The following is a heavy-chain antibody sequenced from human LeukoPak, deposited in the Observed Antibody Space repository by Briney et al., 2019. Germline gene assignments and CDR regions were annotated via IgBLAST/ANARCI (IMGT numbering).Heavy chain of an antibody. D-gene: IGHD6-19*01. J-gene: IGHJ4*02. CDR1: GFTFSSHD. CDR3: AKDSSGQFDC. CDR2: ISYDGSNK. V-gene: IGHV3-30*18. Sequence: PGGSLRLSCAASGFTFSSHDMHWVRQAPGKGLEWMAVISYDGSNKYFADSVKGRFTISRDNSKNTLYLQMNGLRGDDTAMYYCAKDSSGQFDCWGQGTSVTVSS.